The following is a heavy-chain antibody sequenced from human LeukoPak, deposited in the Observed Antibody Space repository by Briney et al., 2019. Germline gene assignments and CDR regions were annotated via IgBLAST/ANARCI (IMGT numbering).Heavy chain of an antibody. CDR3: ARLDASGSYYIDY. CDR1: GYTFPIYW. J-gene: IGHJ4*02. Sequence: GESLKISCKGSGYTFPIYWIGWVRQMPGKGLEGMGIIYPGDYDIRYSPSFQGQVTLSADKSIHTAYLQWSSLRASDTAMYYCARLDASGSYYIDYWGQGTLVTVSS. V-gene: IGHV5-51*01. D-gene: IGHD3-10*01. CDR2: IYPGDYDI.